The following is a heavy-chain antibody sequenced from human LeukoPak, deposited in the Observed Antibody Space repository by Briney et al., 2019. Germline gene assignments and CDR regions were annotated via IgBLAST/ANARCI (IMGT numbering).Heavy chain of an antibody. CDR3: ARDLDGYNWHLRAALDY. D-gene: IGHD1-20*01. J-gene: IGHJ4*02. Sequence: GDSLRLSCAASGFTFTKYWMTWVRQAPGKGLEWVGNIKQDGSDKNYMDSVKGRFTISRDNTKNSVYLQMSSLRAEDTAVYYCARDLDGYNWHLRAALDYWGQGTLVTVSS. CDR2: IKQDGSDK. CDR1: GFTFTKYW. V-gene: IGHV3-7*03.